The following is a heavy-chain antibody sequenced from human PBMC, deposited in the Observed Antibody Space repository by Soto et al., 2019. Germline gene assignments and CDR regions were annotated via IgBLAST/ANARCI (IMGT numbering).Heavy chain of an antibody. CDR1: GFTFSNYN. CDR2: INSISSTI. V-gene: IGHV3-48*02. D-gene: IGHD3-10*01. J-gene: IGHJ6*04. Sequence: PGGSLRLSCAASGFTFSNYNMNWVRQAPGKGLECASYINSISSTINYADSVKGRFTISRDNAKNSLYLQINIQRDEDTAVYYCAREGLLCFGELIRNYYNFALDVWGEGTTVTVCS. CDR3: AREGLLCFGELIRNYYNFALDV.